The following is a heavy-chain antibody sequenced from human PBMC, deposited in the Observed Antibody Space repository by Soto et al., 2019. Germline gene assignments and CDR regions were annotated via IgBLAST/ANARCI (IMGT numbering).Heavy chain of an antibody. CDR2: IVPLFGSP. V-gene: IGHV1-69*06. Sequence: QVQLVQSGAEMRKPGSSLRVSCKASGGTFSDYAFSWVRQAPGQGLEWMGGIVPLFGSPNYAQKFGGRVTITADTSSSTVYVALSSLRFDDTAVYFCARDRIQLRLGKYSFNGMDVWGQGTTIIVSS. J-gene: IGHJ6*02. D-gene: IGHD3-16*01. CDR1: GGTFSDYA. CDR3: ARDRIQLRLGKYSFNGMDV.